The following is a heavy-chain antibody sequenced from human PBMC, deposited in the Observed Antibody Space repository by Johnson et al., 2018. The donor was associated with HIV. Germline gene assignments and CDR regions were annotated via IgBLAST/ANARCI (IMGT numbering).Heavy chain of an antibody. CDR2: ISGSGGST. Sequence: VQLVESGGGVAQPGRSLRLSCAASGFTFSNFAMSWVRQAPGKGLEWVSGISGSGGSTYYADSVKGRFTISRDNAKNSLYLQMNSLRAEDTALYYCAKDRGLERRERAFDIWGQGTMVTVSS. J-gene: IGHJ3*02. V-gene: IGHV3-23*04. CDR3: AKDRGLERRERAFDI. CDR1: GFTFSNFA. D-gene: IGHD1-1*01.